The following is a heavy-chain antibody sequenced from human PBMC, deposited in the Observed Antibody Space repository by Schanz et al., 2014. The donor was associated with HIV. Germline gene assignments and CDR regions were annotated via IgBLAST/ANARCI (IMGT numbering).Heavy chain of an antibody. J-gene: IGHJ6*02. V-gene: IGHV1-18*01. D-gene: IGHD2-15*01. CDR3: ARWGRGCSGGSCYWGYYGMDV. Sequence: QVQLVQSGAEVKKPGASVKVSCKASGYTFTSYDINWVRQAPGQGLEWMGWISAYKGNTNYAQKLQGRVTMTTDTSTNTAYMELRRLRSDDTAVYYCARWGRGCSGGSCYWGYYGMDVWGQGTKVTVSS. CDR2: ISAYKGNT. CDR1: GYTFTSYD.